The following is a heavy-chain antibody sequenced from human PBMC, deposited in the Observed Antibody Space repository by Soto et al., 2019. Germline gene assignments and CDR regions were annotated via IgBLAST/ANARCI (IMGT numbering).Heavy chain of an antibody. D-gene: IGHD5-18*01. J-gene: IGHJ4*02. V-gene: IGHV3-33*01. Sequence: QVQLVESGGGVVQPGRSLRLSCAASGFTFSRYAMHWVRQAPGKGLEWVAVIWYDGSKKYYGDSVKGRFTISRDNSKNTLYLQINSLTAEDTAAYYCAREDTGTFDSWGQGNLVTVSS. CDR3: AREDTGTFDS. CDR1: GFTFSRYA. CDR2: IWYDGSKK.